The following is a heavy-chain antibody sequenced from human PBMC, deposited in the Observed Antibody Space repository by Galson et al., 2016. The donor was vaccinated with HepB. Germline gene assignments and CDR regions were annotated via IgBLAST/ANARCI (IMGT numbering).Heavy chain of an antibody. CDR2: MGGSGGTT. D-gene: IGHD3-3*02. Sequence: SLRLSCAASGFTFCSYKMHWVRQAPGKGLEWVSAMGGSGGTTSYADSVKGRFTISRDNSKNTLFLQMNSLRAEDTAIYYCAKHHFWSGYYVDSWGQGTLVTVSS. CDR3: AKHHFWSGYYVDS. CDR1: GFTFCSYK. V-gene: IGHV3-23*01. J-gene: IGHJ4*02.